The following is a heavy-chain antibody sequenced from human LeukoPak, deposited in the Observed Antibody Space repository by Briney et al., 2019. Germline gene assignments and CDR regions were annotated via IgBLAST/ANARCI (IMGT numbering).Heavy chain of an antibody. CDR2: IYTRGST. Sequence: SQTLSLTCTVSGGSISSGSYYWSWIRQPAGKGLEWIGRIYTRGSTNYNPSLKSRVTISVDTSKNQFSLKLSSVTAADTAVYYCARADYSNYRWFDPWGQGTLVTVPS. J-gene: IGHJ5*02. CDR3: ARADYSNYRWFDP. CDR1: GGSISSGSYY. V-gene: IGHV4-61*02. D-gene: IGHD4-11*01.